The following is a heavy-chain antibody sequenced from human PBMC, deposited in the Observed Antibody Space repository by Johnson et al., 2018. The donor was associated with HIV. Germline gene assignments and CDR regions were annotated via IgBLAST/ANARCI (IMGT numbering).Heavy chain of an antibody. CDR2: ISYDGTNK. CDR1: GLSFSNLG. J-gene: IGHJ3*02. V-gene: IGHV3-30*18. CDR3: ANSLLFDAFNI. Sequence: QVKLVESGGGVVQPGKSLTLSCVSSGLSFSNLGIHWVRQAPGKGLEWVAIISYDGTNKYYADSVKGRFTVSRDNSKNTFYLQLNSLRVEDTAIYYCANSLLFDAFNIWGQGTMVTVSS.